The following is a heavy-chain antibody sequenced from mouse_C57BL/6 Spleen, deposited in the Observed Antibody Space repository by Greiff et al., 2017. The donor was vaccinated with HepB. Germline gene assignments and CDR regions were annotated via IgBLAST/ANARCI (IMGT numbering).Heavy chain of an antibody. D-gene: IGHD1-1*01. CDR1: GYTFTDYN. J-gene: IGHJ4*01. CDR3: ARFYGSSYVDAMDY. CDR2: INPNNGGT. V-gene: IGHV1-18*01. Sequence: VQLQQSGPELVKPGASVKIPCKASGYTFTDYNMDWVKQSHGKSLEWIGDINPNNGGTIYNQKFKGKATLTVDKSSSTAYMELHSLTSEDTAVYYCARFYGSSYVDAMDYWGQGTSVTVSS.